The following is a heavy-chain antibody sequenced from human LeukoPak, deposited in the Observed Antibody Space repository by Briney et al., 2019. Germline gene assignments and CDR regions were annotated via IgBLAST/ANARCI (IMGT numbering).Heavy chain of an antibody. J-gene: IGHJ5*02. Sequence: ASVKVSCKASGYTFTSYDINWVRQATGQGLEWMGWMNPNSGNTGYAQKFQGRVTMTRNTSISTAYMELSSLRSEDAAVYYSARDQRGAKVRFDPWGQGTLVTVSS. CDR2: MNPNSGNT. CDR3: ARDQRGAKVRFDP. V-gene: IGHV1-8*01. CDR1: GYTFTSYD. D-gene: IGHD1-26*01.